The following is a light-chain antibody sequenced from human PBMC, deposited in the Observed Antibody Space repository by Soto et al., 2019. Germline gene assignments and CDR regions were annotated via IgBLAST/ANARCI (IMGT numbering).Light chain of an antibody. J-gene: IGKJ1*01. CDR1: HSVGGL. Sequence: EIVLTQSPATLSLSPGDRATLSCRASHSVGGLLAWYQQKPGQAPRLLIYFASNRASGIPERFGGSGSGTDFTLTIDSLEPEDFALFYCQQRSSWPWTFGQGTRVEIK. V-gene: IGKV3-11*01. CDR3: QQRSSWPWT. CDR2: FAS.